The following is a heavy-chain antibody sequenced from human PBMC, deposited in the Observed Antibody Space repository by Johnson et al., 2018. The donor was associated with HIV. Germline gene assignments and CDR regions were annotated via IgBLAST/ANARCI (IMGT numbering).Heavy chain of an antibody. D-gene: IGHD2-2*01. Sequence: QVQLVESGGGVVQPGRSLRLSCAASGFTFISYAMHWVRQAPGKGLEWVAVISYDGSNKYYADSVKGRFTISRDNSKNTLYLHMNSLRAGDTAVYYCARRSITSDGFDIWGQGTMVTVSS. V-gene: IGHV3-30*14. CDR1: GFTFISYA. CDR3: ARRSITSDGFDI. J-gene: IGHJ3*02. CDR2: ISYDGSNK.